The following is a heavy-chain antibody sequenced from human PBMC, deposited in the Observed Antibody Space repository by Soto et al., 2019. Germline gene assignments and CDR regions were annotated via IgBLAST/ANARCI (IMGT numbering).Heavy chain of an antibody. Sequence: SHPLSLTCAIYGDSVSSHGTAWHSLRQSPSRGLEWLVRTSHRSKWYNDYAVSVKCRIPSDPGTFQSQFSLQLNSAAPEDTAVYCCGRVLGSSWNWFDPWGQGTLVTV. J-gene: IGHJ5*02. V-gene: IGHV6-1*01. CDR2: TSHRSKWYN. CDR1: GDSVSSHGTA. CDR3: GRVLGSSWNWFDP. D-gene: IGHD6-13*01.